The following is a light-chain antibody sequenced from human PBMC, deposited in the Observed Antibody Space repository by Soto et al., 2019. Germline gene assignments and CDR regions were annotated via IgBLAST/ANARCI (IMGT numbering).Light chain of an antibody. Sequence: QSVLTQSPSASASLGASVKLTCTLSSGHSSYAIAWHQQQPEKGPRYLMKINSDGSHSKGDGIPDRFSGSSSGAERYLTISSLQSEDEAVYYCQTWVSGIEVFGGGTKLTVL. CDR1: SGHSSYA. V-gene: IGLV4-69*01. CDR2: INSDGSH. J-gene: IGLJ2*01. CDR3: QTWVSGIEV.